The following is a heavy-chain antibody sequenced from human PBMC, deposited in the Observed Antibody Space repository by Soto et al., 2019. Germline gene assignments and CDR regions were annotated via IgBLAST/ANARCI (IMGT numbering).Heavy chain of an antibody. D-gene: IGHD2-15*01. J-gene: IGHJ5*02. Sequence: SATLSLTCTVSGGSTSSGGYYWSWIRQYPGKGLEWIGFVYYSGSTYYNPSLKSRVIISVDTSKKQFSLKLSSVTAADTAVYYCARDAALKWFDPWGQGTLVTVSS. CDR3: ARDAALKWFDP. CDR1: GGSTSSGGYY. V-gene: IGHV4-31*03. CDR2: VYYSGST.